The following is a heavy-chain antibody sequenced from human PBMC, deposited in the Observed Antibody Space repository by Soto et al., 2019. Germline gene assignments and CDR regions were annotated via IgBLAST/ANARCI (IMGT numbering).Heavy chain of an antibody. V-gene: IGHV4-59*08. J-gene: IGHJ4*02. D-gene: IGHD4-17*01. CDR2: IHNSENT. CDR3: GRISSHGDYAY. Sequence: ETLSLTCTASGGSISNYYWNWIRQPPGKGLEWIGNIHNSENTNYIPSLVHRVTISLDTSNNQCSLKMNSVAAADTAVYYCGRISSHGDYAYWGQGTLVTVSS. CDR1: GGSISNYY.